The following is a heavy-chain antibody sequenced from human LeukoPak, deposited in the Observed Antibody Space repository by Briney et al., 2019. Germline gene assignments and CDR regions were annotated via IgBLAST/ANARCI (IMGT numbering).Heavy chain of an antibody. CDR2: IIPILGIV. D-gene: IGHD5-18*01. V-gene: IGHV1-69*04. CDR1: GGTFSSYA. Sequence: PVKVSCKASGGTFSSYAISWVRQAPGQGLEWMGRIIPILGIVNYAQKFQGRVTITADKSTSTAYMELSSLRSEDTAVYYCARDPDTAMVDYWGQGTLVTVSS. CDR3: ARDPDTAMVDY. J-gene: IGHJ4*02.